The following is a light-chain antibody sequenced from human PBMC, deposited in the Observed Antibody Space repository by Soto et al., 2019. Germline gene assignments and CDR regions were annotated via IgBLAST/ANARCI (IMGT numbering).Light chain of an antibody. CDR2: GVS. CDR3: SSYTRSNTRI. V-gene: IGLV2-14*01. J-gene: IGLJ2*01. CDR1: SSDVGGYNY. Sequence: QAVVTQPASVSGSPGQSITISCTGTSSDVGGYNYVSWYQQFPGKAPKLMIYGVSDRPSGVSNRFSGSKSGNTASLTISGLLAEDEADYYCSSYTRSNTRIFGGGTKLTVL.